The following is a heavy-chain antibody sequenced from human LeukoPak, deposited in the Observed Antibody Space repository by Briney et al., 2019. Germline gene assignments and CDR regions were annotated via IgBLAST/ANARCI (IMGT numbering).Heavy chain of an antibody. CDR1: GFTFDDYG. D-gene: IGHD3-10*01. J-gene: IGHJ4*02. V-gene: IGHV3-23*01. Sequence: PGGSLRLSCAASGFTFDDYGMSWVRQAPGKGLEWVSYSSSSGSTMYYADSVKGRFTISRDNSKNTLYLQMNSLRAEDTAVYYCAKGYYGSGSYSPNDYWGQGTLVTVSS. CDR2: SSSSGSTM. CDR3: AKGYYGSGSYSPNDY.